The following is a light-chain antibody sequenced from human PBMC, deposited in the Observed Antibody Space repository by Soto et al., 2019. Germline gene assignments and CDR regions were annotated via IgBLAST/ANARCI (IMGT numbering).Light chain of an antibody. V-gene: IGKV3-20*01. CDR3: QQYGSSSWT. Sequence: EILMTKSPATLSLSLLERSTLSFRASQNVGNNLVWYQQKPGQAPRLLIYGASSRATGIPDRFSGSGSGTEFTLTISRLEPEDFAVYYCQQYGSSSWTFGQGTKVDI. CDR2: GAS. J-gene: IGKJ1*01. CDR1: QNVGNN.